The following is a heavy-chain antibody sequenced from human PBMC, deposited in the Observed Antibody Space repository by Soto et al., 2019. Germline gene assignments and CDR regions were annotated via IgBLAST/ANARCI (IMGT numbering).Heavy chain of an antibody. V-gene: IGHV3-30*18. CDR2: ISYDGSNK. CDR1: GFTFSSYG. Sequence: QVQLVESGGGVVQPGRSLRLSCAASGFTFSSYGMHWVRQAPGKGLEWVAVISYDGSNKYYADSVKGRFTMSRDNSKNTHYLQMNSQRAQDTAVYYCAKDHDHYFDYWGQGTLVTVSS. J-gene: IGHJ4*02. CDR3: AKDHDHYFDY. D-gene: IGHD3-16*01.